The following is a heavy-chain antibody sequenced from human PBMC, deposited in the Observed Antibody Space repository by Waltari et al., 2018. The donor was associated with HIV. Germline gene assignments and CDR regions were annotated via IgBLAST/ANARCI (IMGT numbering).Heavy chain of an antibody. J-gene: IGHJ4*02. D-gene: IGHD3-3*01. CDR3: ARDLSGYSDN. V-gene: IGHV3-74*01. CDR2: INEDGRIT. CDR1: GSTYLTYC. Sequence: EVQLVESGGALVRLGGSRRCSGAASGSTYLTYCRHWVRHVPGKGLVWVSRINEDGRITNYEDSVKGRFTISRDNAKDTLWLQMNSLRAEDTAIYYCARDLSGYSDNWGQGTLVTVSS.